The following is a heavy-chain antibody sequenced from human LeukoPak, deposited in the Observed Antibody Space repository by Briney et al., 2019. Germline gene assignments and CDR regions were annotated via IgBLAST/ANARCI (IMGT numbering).Heavy chain of an antibody. CDR3: ARLGYCSGGSCYGDAFDI. CDR2: INHSGNT. J-gene: IGHJ3*02. D-gene: IGHD2-15*01. CDR1: GGSFSGYY. Sequence: PSETLSLTCAVYGGSFSGYYWSWIRQPPGKGLEWIGEINHSGNTNYNPSLKSRVTISVDTSKNQFSLKLSSVTAADTAVYYCARLGYCSGGSCYGDAFDIWGQGTMVTVSS. V-gene: IGHV4-34*01.